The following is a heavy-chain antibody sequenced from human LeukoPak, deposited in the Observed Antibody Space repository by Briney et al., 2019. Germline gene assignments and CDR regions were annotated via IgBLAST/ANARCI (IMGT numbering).Heavy chain of an antibody. Sequence: GASVNVSCKASVSTFTIYGISWVRQAPGPGLEWMGWISVYNGNTNYAQKPQGRVTMTTDTPTRTAYMELRSLRSDDTAVYYCARINEYSSSSVFDYWGQGTLVTVSS. CDR3: ARINEYSSSSVFDY. D-gene: IGHD6-6*01. J-gene: IGHJ4*02. CDR1: VSTFTIYG. V-gene: IGHV1-18*01. CDR2: ISVYNGNT.